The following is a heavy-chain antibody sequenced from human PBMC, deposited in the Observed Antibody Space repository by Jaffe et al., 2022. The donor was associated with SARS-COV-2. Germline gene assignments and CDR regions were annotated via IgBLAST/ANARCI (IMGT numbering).Heavy chain of an antibody. D-gene: IGHD3-3*01. CDR3: ARSGRITIFGVVIHDAFDI. CDR2: IYTSGST. CDR1: GGSISSGSYY. Sequence: QVQLQESGPGLVKPSQTLSLTCTVSGGSISSGSYYWSWIRQPAGKGLEWIGRIYTSGSTNYNPSLKSRVTISVDTSKNQFSLKLSSVTAADTAVYYCARSGRITIFGVVIHDAFDIWGQGTMVTVSS. V-gene: IGHV4-61*02. J-gene: IGHJ3*02.